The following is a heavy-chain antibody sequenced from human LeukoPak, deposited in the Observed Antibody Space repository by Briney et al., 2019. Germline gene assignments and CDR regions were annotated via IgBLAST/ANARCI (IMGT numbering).Heavy chain of an antibody. CDR3: ARVRPPNIVDSVMDYKYYHDTDV. J-gene: IGHJ6*02. V-gene: IGHV1-18*01. D-gene: IGHD5-18*01. CDR1: GYTFSSYG. Sequence: GASVKVSCKASGYTFSSYGISWVRQAPGQGLEWMGWISPYNGNTEYGQKVQGRVTMTTDRPTTTASMELTSLRSDDTAMYYCARVRPPNIVDSVMDYKYYHDTDVWGQGTTVTVSS. CDR2: ISPYNGNT.